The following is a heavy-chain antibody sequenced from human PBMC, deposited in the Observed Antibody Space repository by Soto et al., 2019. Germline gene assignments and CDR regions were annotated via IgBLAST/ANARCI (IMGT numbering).Heavy chain of an antibody. CDR1: GFTFSSYE. CDR3: ASPRRGLLYDSSGSLDY. V-gene: IGHV3-48*03. Sequence: GGSLRLSCAASGFTFSSYEMNWVRQAPGKGLEWVSYISSSGSTIYYADSVKGRFTISRDNAKNSLYLQMNSLRAEDTAVYYCASPRRGLLYDSSGSLDYWGQGALVTVSS. J-gene: IGHJ4*02. CDR2: ISSSGSTI. D-gene: IGHD3-22*01.